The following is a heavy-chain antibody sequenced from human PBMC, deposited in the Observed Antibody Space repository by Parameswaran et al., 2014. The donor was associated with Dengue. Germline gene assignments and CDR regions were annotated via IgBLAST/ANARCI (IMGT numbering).Heavy chain of an antibody. V-gene: IGHV4-34*01. J-gene: IGHJ4*02. D-gene: IGHD3-22*01. Sequence: VRQMPGKGLEWIGEINHSGSTNYNPSLKSRVTISVDTSKNQFSLKLSSVTAADTAVYYCARGYVYYYDSSGYSIPVYYFDYWGQGTLVTVSS. CDR3: ARGYVYYYDSSGYSIPVYYFDY. CDR2: INHSGST.